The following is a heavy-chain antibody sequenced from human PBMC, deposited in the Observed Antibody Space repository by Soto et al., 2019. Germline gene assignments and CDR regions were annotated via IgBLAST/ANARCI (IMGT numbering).Heavy chain of an antibody. Sequence: QVQLQESGPGLVKPSGTLSLSCAVSGGSGSNNNWWSWVRQSPRHGLEWIGEIHHSGGTSYNPSLESRATLSVDKSKNELSLRLNYVTAADTAVYYCTKNSAYALDYWGLGILVTVSS. D-gene: IGHD5-12*01. V-gene: IGHV4-4*02. J-gene: IGHJ4*02. CDR2: IHHSGGT. CDR3: TKNSAYALDY. CDR1: GGSGSNNNW.